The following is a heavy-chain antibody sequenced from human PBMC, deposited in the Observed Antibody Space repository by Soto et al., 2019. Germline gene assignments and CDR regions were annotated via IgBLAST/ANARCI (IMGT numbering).Heavy chain of an antibody. CDR1: GFTFSSYW. CDR3: TRDIGGKGAY. Sequence: PGGSLRLSCAASGFTFSSYWMHWVRQVPGKGLLWVSRIDEYGNTINYADSVKGLFTISRDNARNTLYLEMNSLRAEDTALYYCTRDIGGKGAYWGPGTLVTVSS. J-gene: IGHJ4*02. V-gene: IGHV3-74*01. D-gene: IGHD3-10*01. CDR2: IDEYGNTI.